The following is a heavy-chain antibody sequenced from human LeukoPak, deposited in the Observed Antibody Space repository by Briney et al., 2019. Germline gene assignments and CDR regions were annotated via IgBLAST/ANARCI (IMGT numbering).Heavy chain of an antibody. CDR2: IYDSGST. D-gene: IGHD1-26*01. CDR1: GGSISSSY. Sequence: SETLSLTCTVSGGSISSSYWRWIRQPPGKGLEWIGYIYDSGSTNYNPSLKSRVSISEDTSKNQFSLNLSSVTAADTAVYYCARGSRGGSYNFDYWGQGTLVTVSS. CDR3: ARGSRGGSYNFDY. J-gene: IGHJ4*02. V-gene: IGHV4-59*01.